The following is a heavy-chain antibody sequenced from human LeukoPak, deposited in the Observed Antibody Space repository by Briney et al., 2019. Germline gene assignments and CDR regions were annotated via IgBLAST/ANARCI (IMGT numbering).Heavy chain of an antibody. Sequence: SVKVSCKASGGTFSSYAISWVRQAPGQGLEWMGGIIPIFGTANYAQKFQGRVTITADESTSTAYMELSSLRSEDTAVYYCARLPVWIAARPYYYYGMDVWGQGTTVTVS. D-gene: IGHD6-6*01. V-gene: IGHV1-69*13. J-gene: IGHJ6*02. CDR1: GGTFSSYA. CDR3: ARLPVWIAARPYYYYGMDV. CDR2: IIPIFGTA.